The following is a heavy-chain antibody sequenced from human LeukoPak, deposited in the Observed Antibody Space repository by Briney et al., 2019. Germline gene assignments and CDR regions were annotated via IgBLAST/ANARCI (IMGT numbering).Heavy chain of an antibody. V-gene: IGHV1-2*02. CDR1: GYNFSGHY. CDR3: ASPPLSSAMFYAH. J-gene: IGHJ4*02. Sequence: ASVKVSCKASGYNFSGHYMHWVRQAPGQGLEWMGWIKPSNGDTKYAQNFQGRVITTRDTSISTAYMDLNSLRSDDTAVYYCASPPLSSAMFYAHWGQGTLVTVSS. CDR2: IKPSNGDT. D-gene: IGHD3-22*01.